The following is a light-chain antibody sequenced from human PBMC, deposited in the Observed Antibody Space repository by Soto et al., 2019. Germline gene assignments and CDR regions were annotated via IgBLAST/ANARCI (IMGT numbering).Light chain of an antibody. CDR2: DAS. CDR3: CSYAGSFTWV. CDR1: TGDVGTYNF. J-gene: IGLJ3*02. V-gene: IGLV2-11*01. Sequence: QPVLTQPRSVSGSPGQSVTISCTGTTGDVGTYNFVSWYQHHPGKAPKLMIYDASKRPSGVPDRFSASKSGNTASLTISGLQAEDEADYYCCSYAGSFTWVFGGGTKVTVL.